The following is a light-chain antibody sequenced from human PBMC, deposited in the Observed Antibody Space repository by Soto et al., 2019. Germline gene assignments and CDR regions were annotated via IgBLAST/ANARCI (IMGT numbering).Light chain of an antibody. CDR3: SSYAGSNNYV. CDR2: EVS. J-gene: IGLJ1*01. V-gene: IGLV2-8*01. Sequence: QSALTQPPSAYGSPGQSVTISCTGTSSDVGGYNYVSWYQQHPGKAPKLMIYEVSKRPSGVPDRFSGSKSGNTASLTVFGVQAEDEADYYCSSYAGSNNYVFGTGTKVTVL. CDR1: SSDVGGYNY.